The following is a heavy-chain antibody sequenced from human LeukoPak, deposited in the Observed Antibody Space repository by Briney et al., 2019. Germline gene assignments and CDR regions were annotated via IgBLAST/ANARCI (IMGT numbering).Heavy chain of an antibody. D-gene: IGHD3-10*01. J-gene: IGHJ4*02. Sequence: GGSLRLSCPASGFTLSSYWMTWVRQAPGKGLEWVANIKEDGSEKYYGDSVKGRFTISRDNAKNSLYLQMNSLRAEDTAVYYCARAGLLWFGESYFDYWGQGTLVTVSS. V-gene: IGHV3-7*01. CDR2: IKEDGSEK. CDR1: GFTLSSYW. CDR3: ARAGLLWFGESYFDY.